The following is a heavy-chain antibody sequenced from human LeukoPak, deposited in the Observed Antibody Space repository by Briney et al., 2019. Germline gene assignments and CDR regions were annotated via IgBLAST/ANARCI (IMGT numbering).Heavy chain of an antibody. J-gene: IGHJ4*02. V-gene: IGHV3-48*03. CDR1: GFTFSSYE. Sequence: GGSLRLSCAASGFTFSSYEMNWVRQAPGKGLEWVSYISSSGSTIYYADSVKGRFTISRDNAKNSLYLQMNSLRAEDTAVYYCAKNYYDSSGYYSFDYWGQGTLVTVSS. CDR3: AKNYYDSSGYYSFDY. D-gene: IGHD3-22*01. CDR2: ISSSGSTI.